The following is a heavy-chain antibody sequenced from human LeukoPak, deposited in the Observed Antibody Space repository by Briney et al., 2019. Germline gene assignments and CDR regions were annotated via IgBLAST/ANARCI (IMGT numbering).Heavy chain of an antibody. CDR2: ISGSGGST. V-gene: IGHV3-23*01. CDR1: GFTFSSYA. Sequence: SGGSLRLSCAASGFTFSSYAMSWVRQAPGKGLEGVSAISGSGGSTYYADSVKGRFTISRDNSKNTLYLQMNSLKTEDTAVYYCTTEELPWFGELKDAFDIWGQGTMVTVSS. J-gene: IGHJ3*02. CDR3: TTEELPWFGELKDAFDI. D-gene: IGHD3-10*01.